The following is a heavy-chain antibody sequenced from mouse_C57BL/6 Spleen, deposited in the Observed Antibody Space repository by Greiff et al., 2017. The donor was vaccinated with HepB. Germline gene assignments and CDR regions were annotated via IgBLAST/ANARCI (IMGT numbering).Heavy chain of an antibody. Sequence: QLQQSGAELVRPGASVKLSCTASGFNIKDYYMHWVKQRPEQGLEWIGRIDPEDGDTEYAPKFQGKATMTADTSSNTAYLQLSSLTSEDTAVYYCTTSDYYGSSPYYFDYWGQGTTLTVSS. CDR2: IDPEDGDT. J-gene: IGHJ2*01. CDR3: TTSDYYGSSPYYFDY. V-gene: IGHV14-1*01. D-gene: IGHD1-1*01. CDR1: GFNIKDYY.